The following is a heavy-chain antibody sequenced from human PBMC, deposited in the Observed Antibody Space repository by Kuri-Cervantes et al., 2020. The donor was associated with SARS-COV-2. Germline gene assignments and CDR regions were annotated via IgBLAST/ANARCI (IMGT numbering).Heavy chain of an antibody. Sequence: GESLMISCAASGFAFSSYAMSWVRQAPGKGLEWVSAISGSGGSTYYADSVKGRFTISRDNSKNTLYLQMNSLRAEDTAVYYCATGVYIDFDYWGQGTLVTVSS. CDR1: GFAFSSYA. V-gene: IGHV3-23*01. CDR2: ISGSGGST. J-gene: IGHJ4*02. D-gene: IGHD5/OR15-5a*01. CDR3: ATGVYIDFDY.